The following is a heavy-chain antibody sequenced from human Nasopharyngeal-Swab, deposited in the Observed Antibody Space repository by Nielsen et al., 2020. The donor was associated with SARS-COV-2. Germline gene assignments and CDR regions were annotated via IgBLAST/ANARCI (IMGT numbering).Heavy chain of an antibody. CDR3: ARRETMITFGGVIAYYYGMDV. CDR2: IYYSGST. D-gene: IGHD3-16*02. V-gene: IGHV4-39*01. Sequence: WIRQPPGKGLEWIGSIYYSGSTYYNPSLKSRVTISVDTSKNQFSLKLSSVTAADTAEYYCARRETMITFGGVIAYYYGMDVWGQGTTVTVSS. J-gene: IGHJ6*02.